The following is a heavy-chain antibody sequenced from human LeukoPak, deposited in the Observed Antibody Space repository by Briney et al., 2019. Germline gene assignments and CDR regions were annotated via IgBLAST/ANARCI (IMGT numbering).Heavy chain of an antibody. CDR3: ARGPYSGYDYFDY. Sequence: PGGSLRLSCAASGFTFNNYGMHWVSQAPGKGLEWVAFIRYNGNNQYYADSVKGRFTISRDNSKNTLYLQMNSLKGDDTAVYYCARGPYSGYDYFDYWGQGTLVTVSS. CDR1: GFTFNNYG. CDR2: IRYNGNNQ. D-gene: IGHD5-12*01. J-gene: IGHJ4*02. V-gene: IGHV3-30*02.